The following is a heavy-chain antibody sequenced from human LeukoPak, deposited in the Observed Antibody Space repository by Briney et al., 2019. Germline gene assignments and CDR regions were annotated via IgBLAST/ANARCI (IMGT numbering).Heavy chain of an antibody. CDR2: IYHSGST. D-gene: IGHD2-2*01. CDR1: GYSISSGYH. J-gene: IGHJ4*02. Sequence: PSETLSLTCTVSGYSISSGYHWGWIRQPPGKGLEWIGSIYHSGSTYYNPSLKSRVTISVDTSKNQFSLKLSSVTAADTAVYYCARVLSSGIVVVPAAILDYWGQGTLVTVSS. CDR3: ARVLSSGIVVVPAAILDY. V-gene: IGHV4-38-2*02.